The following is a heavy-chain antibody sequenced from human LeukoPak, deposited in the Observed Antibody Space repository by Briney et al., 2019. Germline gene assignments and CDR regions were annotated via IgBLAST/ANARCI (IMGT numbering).Heavy chain of an antibody. V-gene: IGHV1-8*01. D-gene: IGHD2-2*03. Sequence: ASVKVSCKASGYIFTSYDINWVRQATGQGLEWMGWMNPNSGNTGYAQKFQGRVTMTRNTSISTAYMELSRLRSDDTAVYYCARMDIVVVPAAAEYFQHWGQGTLVTVSS. CDR3: ARMDIVVVPAAAEYFQH. CDR2: MNPNSGNT. CDR1: GYIFTSYD. J-gene: IGHJ1*01.